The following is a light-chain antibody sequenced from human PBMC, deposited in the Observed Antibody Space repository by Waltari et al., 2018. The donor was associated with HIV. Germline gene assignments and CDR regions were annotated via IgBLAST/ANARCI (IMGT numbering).Light chain of an antibody. V-gene: IGLV1-47*01. CDR3: AAWDDSLSGGV. J-gene: IGLJ2*01. Sequence: QSVLTQPPSTSGTPGQSVTITCSGSSSNIGSNFVYWYQQVPGTAPKLLISRNGQRPSGVPDRFSGSKSGTAASLAISGLRAEDEADYYCAAWDDSLSGGVFGGGTKLTVL. CDR2: RNG. CDR1: SSNIGSNF.